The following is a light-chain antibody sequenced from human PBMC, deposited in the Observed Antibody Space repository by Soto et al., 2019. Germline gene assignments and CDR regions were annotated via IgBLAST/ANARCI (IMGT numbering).Light chain of an antibody. CDR1: SSDVGSYNL. J-gene: IGLJ2*01. CDR2: EGS. Sequence: ALTQPASVSGSPGQSITISCTGTSSDVGSYNLVSWYQQHPGKAPKLMIYEGSKRPSGVSNRFPGSKSGNTASLTISGLQAEDEADYYCCSYAGSSTDVVFGGGTKLTVL. CDR3: CSYAGSSTDVV. V-gene: IGLV2-23*01.